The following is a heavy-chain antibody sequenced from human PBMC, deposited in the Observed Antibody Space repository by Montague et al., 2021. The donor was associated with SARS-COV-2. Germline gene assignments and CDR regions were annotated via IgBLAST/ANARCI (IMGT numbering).Heavy chain of an antibody. V-gene: IGHV4-31*03. Sequence: TPSLTCTVSGWRISSGGHYWNWIRQVPGRGLEWIVSIYYSGSTYYNPSLKGRFSISVDTSRNQFSLKVKSLTAADTSKYFCARGLFYSSQRKGNLEHWGLGTLATVSS. CDR2: IYYSGST. CDR1: GWRISSGGHY. J-gene: IGHJ1*01. CDR3: ARGLFYSSQRKGNLEH. D-gene: IGHD2-21*01.